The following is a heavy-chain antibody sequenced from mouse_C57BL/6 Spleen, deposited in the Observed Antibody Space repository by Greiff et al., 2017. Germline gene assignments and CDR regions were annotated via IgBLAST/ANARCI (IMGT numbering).Heavy chain of an antibody. D-gene: IGHD2-5*01. CDR1: GYTFTDYY. V-gene: IGHV1-76*01. CDR2: IYPGSGNT. Sequence: QVQLQQSGAELVRPGASVKLSCKASGYTFTDYYINWVKQRPGQGLEWIARIYPGSGNTYYNEKFKGKATLTAEKSSSTAYMRLSSLTSEDSAVYFCARDSNLYYYAMDYWGQGTSVTVSS. CDR3: ARDSNLYYYAMDY. J-gene: IGHJ4*01.